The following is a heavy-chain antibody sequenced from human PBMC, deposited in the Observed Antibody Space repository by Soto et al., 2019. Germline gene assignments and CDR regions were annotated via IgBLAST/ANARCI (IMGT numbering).Heavy chain of an antibody. CDR1: GYNFNGYY. J-gene: IGHJ4*02. CDR2: IVPNSGGT. CDR3: ARGFLYCSDGACYVDS. V-gene: IGHV1-2*02. Sequence: ASVKVSCKASGYNFNGYYLHWLRQAPGQGLEWMGWIVPNSGGTYSAQKFQGRLTLTRDSSISTTYLELSSLTSDDTAVYYCARGFLYCSDGACYVDSWGQGTLVTAPQ. D-gene: IGHD2-15*01.